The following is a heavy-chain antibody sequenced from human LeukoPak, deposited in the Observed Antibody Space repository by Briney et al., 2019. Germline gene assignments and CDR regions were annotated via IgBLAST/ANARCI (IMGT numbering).Heavy chain of an antibody. CDR1: GGSFSNDF. CDR2: IYDSGNP. V-gene: IGHV4-59*01. CDR3: ARSDYYGSGSHTVFDAFDI. J-gene: IGHJ3*02. D-gene: IGHD3-10*01. Sequence: SETLSLTCTVSGGSFSNDFWSWIRRPPGKGLEWIGYIYDSGNPNYNPSLKSQVSISIDKSKNQFSLTLSSVTAADTAIYYCARSDYYGSGSHTVFDAFDIWGQGTRVTVSS.